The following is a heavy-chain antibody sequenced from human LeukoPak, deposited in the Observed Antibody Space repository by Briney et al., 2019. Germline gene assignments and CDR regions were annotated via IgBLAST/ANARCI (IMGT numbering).Heavy chain of an antibody. CDR3: ARDQRITMVRGVISTRPFDY. D-gene: IGHD3-10*01. CDR2: ISYDGSNK. CDR1: GFTFSSYA. J-gene: IGHJ4*02. V-gene: IGHV3-30*04. Sequence: PGGSLRLSCAASGFTFSSYAMHWVRQAPGKGLEWVAVISYDGSNKYYADSVKGRFTISRDSSKNTLYLQMNSLRAEDTAVYYCARDQRITMVRGVISTRPFDYWGQGTLVTVSS.